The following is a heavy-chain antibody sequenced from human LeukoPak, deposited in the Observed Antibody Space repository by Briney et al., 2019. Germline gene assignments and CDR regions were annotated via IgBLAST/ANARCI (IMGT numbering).Heavy chain of an antibody. CDR1: GFTFSVYA. CDR2: IISNGGST. CDR3: VKDGLAFCGGDCYAYFDY. Sequence: GGSLRLSCSASGFTFSVYAIHWVRQAPGKGLEYVSTIISNGGSTYYADSVKGRFTISRDNSKNTVSLQMSSLRAEDTALYYCVKDGLAFCGGDCYAYFDYWGQGTLVTVSS. V-gene: IGHV3-64D*06. J-gene: IGHJ4*02. D-gene: IGHD2-21*02.